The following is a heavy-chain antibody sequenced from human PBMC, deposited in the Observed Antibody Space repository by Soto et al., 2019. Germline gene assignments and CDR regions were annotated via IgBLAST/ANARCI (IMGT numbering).Heavy chain of an antibody. CDR2: ISWNSGSI. V-gene: IGHV3-9*01. Sequence: LRLSCAASGFTFDDYAMHWVRQAPGKGLEWVSGISWNSGSIGYADSVKGRFTISRDNAKNSLYLQMNSLRAEDTALYYCAKQGSSSSGLYFDYWGQGTLVTVSS. J-gene: IGHJ4*02. CDR3: AKQGSSSSGLYFDY. D-gene: IGHD6-6*01. CDR1: GFTFDDYA.